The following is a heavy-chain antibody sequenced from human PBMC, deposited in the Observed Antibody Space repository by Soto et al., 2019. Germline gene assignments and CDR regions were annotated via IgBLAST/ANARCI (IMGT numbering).Heavy chain of an antibody. D-gene: IGHD3-22*01. CDR3: ARDWPYYYDSSGYSLGDAFDI. V-gene: IGHV4-30-2*01. CDR2: IYHSGST. CDR1: GGSISSGGYS. Sequence: SETLSLTCAVSGGSISSGGYSWSWIRQPPGKGLEWIGYIYHSGSTYYNPSLKSRVTISVDTSKNQFSLKLSSVTAADTAVYYCARDWPYYYDSSGYSLGDAFDIWGQGTMDTVTS. J-gene: IGHJ3*02.